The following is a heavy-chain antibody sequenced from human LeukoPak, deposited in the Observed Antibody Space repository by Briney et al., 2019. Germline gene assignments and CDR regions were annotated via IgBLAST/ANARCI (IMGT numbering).Heavy chain of an antibody. CDR3: ARDAGERDFGY. D-gene: IGHD3-16*01. CDR2: ISAYNGNT. J-gene: IGHJ4*02. V-gene: IGHV1-18*01. CDR1: GYTFTNYV. Sequence: ASVKVSCKASGYTFTNYVIGWVRQAPGQGLEWMGWISAYNGNTNYALKLQGRVTMTTDTSTRTAYMELRSLRSDDTAVYYCARDAGERDFGYWGQGTRVIVSS.